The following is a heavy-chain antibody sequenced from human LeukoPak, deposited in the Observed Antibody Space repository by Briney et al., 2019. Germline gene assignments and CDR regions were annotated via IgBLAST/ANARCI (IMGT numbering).Heavy chain of an antibody. CDR1: GGTFSSYD. CDR2: MNPNSGNT. CDR3: ARRSGSYFPSDI. J-gene: IGHJ3*02. D-gene: IGHD1-26*01. V-gene: IGHV1-8*03. Sequence: ASVKVSCKASGGTFSSYDINWVRQATGQGLEWMGWMNPNSGNTGYAQKFQGRVTITRNTFISTAYMELSSLRSEDTAVYYCARRSGSYFPSDIWGQGTMFTVSS.